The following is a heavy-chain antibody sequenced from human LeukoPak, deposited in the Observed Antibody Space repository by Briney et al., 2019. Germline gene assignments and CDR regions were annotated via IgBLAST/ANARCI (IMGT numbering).Heavy chain of an antibody. D-gene: IGHD4-23*01. V-gene: IGHV4-59*08. J-gene: IGHJ4*02. CDR1: GGSINNNY. CDR2: IYYSGST. CDR3: ARRTVVLDY. Sequence: SETLSLTCTVSGGSINNNYCSWVRQPPGKGLEWIGYIYYSGSTTYNPSLKSRVTISVDTSKNQFSLMLSSVTAADTAVYYCARRTVVLDYWGQGALVTVSS.